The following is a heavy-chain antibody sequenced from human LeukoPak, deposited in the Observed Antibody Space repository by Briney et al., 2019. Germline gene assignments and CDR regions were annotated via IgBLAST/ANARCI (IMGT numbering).Heavy chain of an antibody. CDR1: GFTFSSYA. D-gene: IGHD2-21*02. Sequence: PGESLRLSCAASGFTFSSYAMHWVRQAPGKGLEWVAVISYDGSNKYYADSVKGRFTISRDNSKNTLYLQMNSLRAEDTAVYYCARFEAVTAGYFDLWGRGTLVTVSS. CDR2: ISYDGSNK. J-gene: IGHJ2*01. V-gene: IGHV3-30*01. CDR3: ARFEAVTAGYFDL.